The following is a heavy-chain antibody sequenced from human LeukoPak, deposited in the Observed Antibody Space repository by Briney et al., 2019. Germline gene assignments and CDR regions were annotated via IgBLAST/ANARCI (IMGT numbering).Heavy chain of an antibody. CDR3: AKDRGYYDSSGYYYAYWYFDL. V-gene: IGHV3-23*01. J-gene: IGHJ2*01. CDR1: GFTFSSYA. CDR2: ISGSGGST. Sequence: GGSLRLSCAASGFTFSSYAMDWVRQAPGKGLEWVSAISGSGGSTYYADSVKGRFTISRDNSKNTLYLQMNSLRAEDTAVYYCAKDRGYYDSSGYYYAYWYFDLWGRGTLVTVSS. D-gene: IGHD3-22*01.